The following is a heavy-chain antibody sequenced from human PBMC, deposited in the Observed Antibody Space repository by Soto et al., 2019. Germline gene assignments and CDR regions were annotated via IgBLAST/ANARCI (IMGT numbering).Heavy chain of an antibody. V-gene: IGHV3-49*03. Sequence: GGSLRLSCTASGFTFGDYAMSWFRQAPGEGLEWVGFIRSKAYGGTTEYAASVKGRFTISRDDSKSIAYLQMNSLKTEDTAVYYCTRVHRSGSYPGAFDIWGQGTMVTVSS. D-gene: IGHD1-26*01. CDR3: TRVHRSGSYPGAFDI. J-gene: IGHJ3*02. CDR2: IRSKAYGGTT. CDR1: GFTFGDYA.